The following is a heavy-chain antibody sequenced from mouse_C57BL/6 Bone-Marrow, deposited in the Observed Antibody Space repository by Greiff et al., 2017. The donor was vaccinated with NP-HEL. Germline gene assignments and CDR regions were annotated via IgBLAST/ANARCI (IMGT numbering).Heavy chain of an antibody. J-gene: IGHJ1*03. Sequence: QVTLKVCGPGILQPSQTLSLTCSFSGFSLSTFGMGVGWIRQPSGKGLEWLAHIWWDDDKYYNPALKSRLTISKDTSKNQVFLKIANVDTADTATYYCARIGDYYGSSYWYFDVWGTGTTVTVSS. D-gene: IGHD1-1*01. V-gene: IGHV8-8*01. CDR1: GFSLSTFGMG. CDR2: IWWDDDK. CDR3: ARIGDYYGSSYWYFDV.